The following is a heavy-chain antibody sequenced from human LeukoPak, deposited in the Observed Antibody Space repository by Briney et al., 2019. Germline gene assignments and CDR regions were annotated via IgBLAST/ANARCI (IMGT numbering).Heavy chain of an antibody. CDR3: ATGFFYFYYMDV. Sequence: PGGSLRLSCAASGFTFGTYWMSWVRQAPGKGLEWVANIKQDGSEKYYVDSVKGRFTIPRDNAKNSLYLQMNSLRAEDTAVYYCATGFFYFYYMDVWGKGTTVTISS. J-gene: IGHJ6*03. V-gene: IGHV3-7*01. CDR1: GFTFGTYW. CDR2: IKQDGSEK. D-gene: IGHD1-1*01.